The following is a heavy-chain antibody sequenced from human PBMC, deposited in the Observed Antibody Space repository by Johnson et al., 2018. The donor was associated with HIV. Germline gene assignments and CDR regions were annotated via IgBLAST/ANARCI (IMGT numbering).Heavy chain of an antibody. D-gene: IGHD3-22*01. CDR2: IYSGGST. J-gene: IGHJ3*02. CDR1: GFSVSSNY. CDR3: ASSITMIVVVTGGAFDI. Sequence: VQLVESGGGLIQPGGSLRLSCAASGFSVSSNYMSWVRQAPGKGLEWVSVIYSGGSTYYADSVKGRFTISRDNSKNTLYLQMNSLRAEDTAVYYCASSITMIVVVTGGAFDIWGQVTMVTVSS. V-gene: IGHV3-53*01.